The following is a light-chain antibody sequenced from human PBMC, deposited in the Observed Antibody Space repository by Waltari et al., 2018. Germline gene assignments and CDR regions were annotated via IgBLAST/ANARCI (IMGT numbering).Light chain of an antibody. J-gene: IGLJ3*02. CDR1: SSNIGSKT. V-gene: IGLV1-44*01. Sequence: QSVVTQSPSASGPPGQRVTISCSGSSSNIGSKTVNWYQHLPGTAPKLLIHNNNRRPSEVPDRFSGSKSDTSASLSISGLQSGDEAEYYCAVWDDSLNGWMFGGGTKVTVL. CDR3: AVWDDSLNGWM. CDR2: NNN.